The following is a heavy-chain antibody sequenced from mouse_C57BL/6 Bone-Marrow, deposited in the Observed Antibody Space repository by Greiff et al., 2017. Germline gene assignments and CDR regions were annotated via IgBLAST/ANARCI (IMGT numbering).Heavy chain of an antibody. CDR2: ISYDGSN. V-gene: IGHV3-6*01. CDR3: ARDGTAQGFFDY. CDR1: GYSITSGYY. Sequence: EVKLQESGPGLVKPSQSLSLTCSVTGYSITSGYYWNWIRQFPGNKLEWMGYISYDGSNNYNPSLKNRISITRDTSKNQFFLKLNSMTTEDTATYYCARDGTAQGFFDYWGQGTTLTVSS. J-gene: IGHJ2*01. D-gene: IGHD3-2*02.